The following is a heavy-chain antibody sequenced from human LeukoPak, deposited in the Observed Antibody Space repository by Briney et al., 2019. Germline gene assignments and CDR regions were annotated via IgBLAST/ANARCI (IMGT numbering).Heavy chain of an antibody. J-gene: IGHJ5*02. V-gene: IGHV1-8*01. Sequence: ASVKVSCKASGYTFTSYDINWVRQATGQGLEWMGWMNPNSGNTGYAQKFQGRVTMTRNTSISTAYMELSSLRSEDTAVYYCARARYCSGGSCYWGRNRHNWFDPWGQGTLVTVSS. D-gene: IGHD2-15*01. CDR3: ARARYCSGGSCYWGRNRHNWFDP. CDR2: MNPNSGNT. CDR1: GYTFTSYD.